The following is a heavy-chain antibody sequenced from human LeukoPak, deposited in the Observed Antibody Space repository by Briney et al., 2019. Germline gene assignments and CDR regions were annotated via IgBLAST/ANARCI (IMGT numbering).Heavy chain of an antibody. CDR3: AREVRVAAAGTDY. CDR2: IYSGGST. CDR1: RFTVSSNY. Sequence: GGSLRLSCAASRFTVSSNYMSWVRQAPGKGLEWVSVIYSGGSTYYADSVKGRFTISRDNSKNTLYLQMNSLRAEDTAVYYCAREVRVAAAGTDYWGQGTLVTVSS. J-gene: IGHJ4*02. V-gene: IGHV3-66*01. D-gene: IGHD6-13*01.